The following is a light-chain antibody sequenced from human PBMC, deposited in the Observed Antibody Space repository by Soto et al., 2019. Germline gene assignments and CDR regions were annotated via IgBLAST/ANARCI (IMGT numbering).Light chain of an antibody. CDR2: RTT. CDR3: LLSHGGAWI. Sequence: QTVVTQEPSLTVSPGGTVTLTCTSSAGSVTTGNYPNWFQQKPGQAPRTLIYRTTNKYSWTPARFSGSLLGGKAALTLSGVQPEDEADYYCLLSHGGAWIFGGGTKLTVL. CDR1: AGSVTTGNY. V-gene: IGLV7-43*01. J-gene: IGLJ2*01.